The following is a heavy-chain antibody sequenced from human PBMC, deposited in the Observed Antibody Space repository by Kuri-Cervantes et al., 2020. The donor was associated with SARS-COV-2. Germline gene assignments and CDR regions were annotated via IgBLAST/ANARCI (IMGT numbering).Heavy chain of an antibody. D-gene: IGHD3-22*01. V-gene: IGHV3-21*01. Sequence: GGSLRLSCAASGFTFSSYSMNWVRQAPGKGLEWVSSISSSSSYIYYADSVKGRFTISRDNSKNTLYLQMNSLRAEDTAVYYCASALLVVLDYWGQGTLVTVSS. CDR2: ISSSSSYI. CDR3: ASALLVVLDY. J-gene: IGHJ4*02. CDR1: GFTFSSYS.